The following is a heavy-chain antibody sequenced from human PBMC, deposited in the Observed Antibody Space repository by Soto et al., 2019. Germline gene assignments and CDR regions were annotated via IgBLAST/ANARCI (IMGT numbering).Heavy chain of an antibody. CDR2: IYYSGST. D-gene: IGHD4-17*01. CDR3: AYDYGDLWFDY. CDR1: GGSISSGDYY. J-gene: IGHJ4*02. V-gene: IGHV4-30-4*01. Sequence: QVQLQESGPGLVKPSQTLSLTCTVSGGSISSGDYYWSWIRQPPGKGLEWIGYIYYSGSTYYNPSLKRRVNIAADPFKNQFPLKLGLVGAADTAVYYCAYDYGDLWFDYWGQGTLVTVSS.